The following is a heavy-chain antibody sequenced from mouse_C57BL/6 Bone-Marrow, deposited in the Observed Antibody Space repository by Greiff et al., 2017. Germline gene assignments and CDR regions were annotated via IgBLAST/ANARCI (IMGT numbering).Heavy chain of an antibody. CDR1: GFSFNTYA. D-gene: IGHD1-1*01. Sequence: EVQVVESGGGLVQPKGSLKLSCAASGFSFNTYAMNWVRQAPGKGLEWVARIRSKSNNYATYYADSVKDRFTISRDDSESMLYLQMNNLKTEDTAMYYCVRLPDYYGTWYFDVWGTGTTVTVSS. V-gene: IGHV10-1*01. CDR2: IRSKSNNYAT. J-gene: IGHJ1*03. CDR3: VRLPDYYGTWYFDV.